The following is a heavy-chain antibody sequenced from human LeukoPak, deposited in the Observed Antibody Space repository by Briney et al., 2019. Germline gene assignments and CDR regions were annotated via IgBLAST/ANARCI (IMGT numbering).Heavy chain of an antibody. D-gene: IGHD4-17*01. CDR1: GFTFSTYT. J-gene: IGHJ2*01. V-gene: IGHV3-23*01. CDR2: LSGSHDYL. Sequence: PGGSLRLSCAASGFTFSTYTMSWVRQAPGKGLEWVSALSGSHDYLYYADSVKGRFTVSRDNSTNTLYLQMNSLRAGDTAVYYCTREALDYEIPYWYFDLWGRGTLVTVSS. CDR3: TREALDYEIPYWYFDL.